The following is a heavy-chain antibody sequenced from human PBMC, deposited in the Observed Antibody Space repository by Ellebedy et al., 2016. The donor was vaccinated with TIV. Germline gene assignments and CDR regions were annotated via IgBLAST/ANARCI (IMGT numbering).Heavy chain of an antibody. J-gene: IGHJ5*02. CDR1: GFSFSSFS. V-gene: IGHV3-64D*06. Sequence: GESLKISCSGSGFSFSSFSMNWVRQAPGKGLEYVSGISSTGDTTYYAASVEGRFTMSRDITRNTLYLQMSGLSSEDTAVYYCVLPLLRGFTAYYPLCSWGQGTLVTVSS. D-gene: IGHD5-12*01. CDR2: ISSTGDTT. CDR3: VLPLLRGFTAYYPLCS.